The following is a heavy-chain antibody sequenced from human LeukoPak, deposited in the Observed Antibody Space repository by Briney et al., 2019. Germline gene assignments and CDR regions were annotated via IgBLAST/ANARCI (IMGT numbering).Heavy chain of an antibody. V-gene: IGHV3-30*02. CDR2: IPYEGRNK. D-gene: IGHD3-10*01. J-gene: IGHJ6*03. CDR3: AKRVGGSANCYYMDV. Sequence: GGSLRLSWAAAGFSFSRYGMRWVRQARGKGGEWLTFIPYEGRNKYYADSVKGRFTISSHNSKNTLYLQMNSLGPEDTALYYCAKRVGGSANCYYMDVSGKGATVTVSS. CDR1: GFSFSRYG.